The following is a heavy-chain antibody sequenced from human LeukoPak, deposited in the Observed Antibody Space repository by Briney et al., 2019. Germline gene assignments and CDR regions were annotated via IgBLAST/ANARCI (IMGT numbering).Heavy chain of an antibody. J-gene: IGHJ3*02. D-gene: IGHD3-10*01. Sequence: GGSLRLSCAASGFTFSSYSMNWVRQAPGKGLEWVSSISSSSSYIYYADSVKGRFTISRDNSKNTLYLQMNSLRAEDTAVYYCAKDLVSTMAPGAFDIWGQGTMVTVSS. V-gene: IGHV3-21*04. CDR1: GFTFSSYS. CDR3: AKDLVSTMAPGAFDI. CDR2: ISSSSSYI.